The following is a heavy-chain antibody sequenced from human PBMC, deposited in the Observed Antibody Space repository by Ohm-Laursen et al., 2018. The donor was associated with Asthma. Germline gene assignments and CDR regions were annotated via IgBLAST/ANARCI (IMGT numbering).Heavy chain of an antibody. CDR2: VYGDGSNT. CDR1: GFTFDDYA. D-gene: IGHD4-17*01. J-gene: IGHJ4*02. V-gene: IGHV3-74*01. Sequence: SLRLSCAASGFTFDDYAMHWVRQAPGKGLVWVSRVYGDGSNTIYADSVKGRFTTSRDNAKNTLYLQMNSLRAEDTAVYYCTRGGHYGSYFDYWGQGTLVTVSS. CDR3: TRGGHYGSYFDY.